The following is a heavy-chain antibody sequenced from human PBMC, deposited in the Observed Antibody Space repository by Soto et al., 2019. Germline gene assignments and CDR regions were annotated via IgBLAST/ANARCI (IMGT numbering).Heavy chain of an antibody. D-gene: IGHD1-26*01. CDR2: INAGNGNT. V-gene: IGHV1-3*01. Sequence: GASVQLSCKASGYTFTSYAMHWVHQAPGQRLGWMGWINAGNGNTKYSQKFQGRVTITRDTSASTAYMELSSLRSEDTAVYYCAISLVGATRDDAFDIWGQGTMVTFS. CDR3: AISLVGATRDDAFDI. CDR1: GYTFTSYA. J-gene: IGHJ3*02.